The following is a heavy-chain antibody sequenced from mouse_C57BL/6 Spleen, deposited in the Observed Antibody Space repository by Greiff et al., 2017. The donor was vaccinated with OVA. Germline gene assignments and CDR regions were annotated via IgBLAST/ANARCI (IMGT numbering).Heavy chain of an antibody. J-gene: IGHJ2*01. V-gene: IGHV1-82*01. CDR2: IYPGDGDT. D-gene: IGHD3-3*01. CDR3: ASRGGFDY. Sequence: LQESGPELVKPGASVKISCKASGYAFSSSWMNWVKQRPGKGLEWIGRIYPGDGDTNYNGKFKGKATLTADKSSSTAYMQLSSLTSEDSAVYFCASRGGFDYWGQGTTLTVSS. CDR1: GYAFSSSW.